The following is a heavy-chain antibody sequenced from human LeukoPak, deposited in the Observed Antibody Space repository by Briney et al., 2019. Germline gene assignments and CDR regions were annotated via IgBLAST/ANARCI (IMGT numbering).Heavy chain of an antibody. CDR2: INPSGGTT. V-gene: IGHV1-46*01. J-gene: IGHJ4*02. CDR3: ARDYRWELLLVY. D-gene: IGHD1-26*01. CDR1: GYTFTSYH. Sequence: ASVKVSCKASGYTFTSYHMHWVRQAPGQGLEWMGIINPSGGTTNYAQKFRGRVTMTRDMSTSTVYMELSSLRSKDTAVYYCARDYRWELLLVYWGQGTLVTVSS.